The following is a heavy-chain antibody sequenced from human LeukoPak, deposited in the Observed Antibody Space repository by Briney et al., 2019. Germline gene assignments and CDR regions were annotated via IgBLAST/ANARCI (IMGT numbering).Heavy chain of an antibody. Sequence: GGSLRLSCAGSGFSFNSYTLSWVRQPPGKGLEWVAVITRTSTYTSYADSVKGRVTITSDNAERSVSLQMNSLRVEDTAVYYCVRADPAEAGRPVYWGQGTLVAVSS. V-gene: IGHV3-21*01. CDR3: VRADPAEAGRPVY. D-gene: IGHD6-13*01. CDR2: ITRTSTYT. J-gene: IGHJ4*02. CDR1: GFSFNSYT.